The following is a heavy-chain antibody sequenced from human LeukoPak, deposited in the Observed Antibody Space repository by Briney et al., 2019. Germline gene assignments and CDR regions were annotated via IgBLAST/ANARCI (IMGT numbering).Heavy chain of an antibody. D-gene: IGHD6-13*01. CDR2: IYYSGTT. J-gene: IGHJ4*02. CDR3: ARGVYIAAAQYGY. V-gene: IGHV4-59*01. Sequence: PSETLSLTCTVSGGSISSYYWSWIRQPPGKGLEWIGYIYYSGTTNYNPSLKSRVTISVDTSKNQFSLKLSSVTAADTAVHYCARGVYIAAAQYGYWGQGTLVTVSS. CDR1: GGSISSYY.